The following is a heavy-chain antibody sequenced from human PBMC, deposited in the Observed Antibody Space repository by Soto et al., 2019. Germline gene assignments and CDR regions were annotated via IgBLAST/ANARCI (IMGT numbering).Heavy chain of an antibody. J-gene: IGHJ6*02. D-gene: IGHD3-10*01. CDR3: ARAYGAGGYYDSCYGMDV. V-gene: IGHV4-34*01. CDR2: INHSGST. CDR1: GGSFSGYY. Sequence: QVQLQQWGAGLLKPSETLSLTCAVYGGSFSGYYWSWIRQPPGKGLEWIGEINHSGSTNYKPSLKGRVTISVDTSKNQFSLKLSSVTAADTAVYYCARAYGAGGYYDSCYGMDVWGQGTTVTVSS.